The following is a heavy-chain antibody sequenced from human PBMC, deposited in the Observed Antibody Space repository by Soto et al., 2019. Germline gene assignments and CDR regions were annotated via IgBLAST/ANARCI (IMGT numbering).Heavy chain of an antibody. CDR3: ARAHYHDSSGPNGHAFDI. CDR2: ISDDGDKV. D-gene: IGHD3-22*01. CDR1: EFTFSDYA. V-gene: IGHV3-30-3*01. Sequence: QVQLVESGGGVVHPGRSLRLSCAASEFTFSDYAMHWVRQAPGKGLEWVAVISDDGDKVFYADSMKDRLTISRDNSKSTLFLQLTSLGPEDTALYYCARAHYHDSSGPNGHAFDIWGQGTLVTVSS. J-gene: IGHJ3*02.